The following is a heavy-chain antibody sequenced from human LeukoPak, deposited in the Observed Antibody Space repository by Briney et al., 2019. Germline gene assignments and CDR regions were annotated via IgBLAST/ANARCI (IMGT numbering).Heavy chain of an antibody. CDR3: ARGATYKGYYFDH. CDR2: ITNSGTSI. V-gene: IGHV3-48*03. D-gene: IGHD5-24*01. CDR1: GFTFSRYE. Sequence: GGSLRLSCVASGFTFSRYEVDWVRQAPGKGLEWVSYITNSGTSIFYADSVKGRFTISRDNAKNSLYLQMNFLRAEDTAVYYCARGATYKGYYFDHWGQGTLVTVSS. J-gene: IGHJ4*02.